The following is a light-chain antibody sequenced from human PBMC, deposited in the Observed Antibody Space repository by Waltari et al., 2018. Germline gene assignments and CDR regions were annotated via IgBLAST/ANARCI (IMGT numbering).Light chain of an antibody. CDR3: QQYGSSPIT. J-gene: IGKJ5*01. V-gene: IGKV3D-20*01. CDR1: QSVSSSY. CDR2: DAS. Sequence: EIVLTQSPATLSLSPGEIATLSCGASQSVSSSYLAWYQQKPGRAPRLLIYDASSRATGIPDRFSGSGSGTDFTLTISRLEPEDFAVYYCQQYGSSPITFGQGTRLEIK.